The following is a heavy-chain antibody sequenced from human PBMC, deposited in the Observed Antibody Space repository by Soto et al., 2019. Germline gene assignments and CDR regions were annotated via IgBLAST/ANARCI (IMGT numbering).Heavy chain of an antibody. CDR3: AKDRYQLPHDAFDI. J-gene: IGHJ3*02. V-gene: IGHV3-23*01. D-gene: IGHD2-2*01. CDR2: ISGSGGST. CDR1: A. Sequence: AMIWVRQAPGKGLEWVSAISGSGGSTYYADSVKGRFTISRDNSKNTLYLQMNSLRAEDTAVFYCAKDRYQLPHDAFDIWGQGTRVTVSS.